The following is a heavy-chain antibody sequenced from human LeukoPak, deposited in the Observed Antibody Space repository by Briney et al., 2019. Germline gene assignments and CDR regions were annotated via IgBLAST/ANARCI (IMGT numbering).Heavy chain of an antibody. J-gene: IGHJ4*02. CDR2: INHSGST. D-gene: IGHD3-3*01. CDR3: ARGLLPDF. CDR1: GGSFSGYY. Sequence: PSETLSLTCAVYGGSFSGYYWSWIRQPPGKGVGWIGEINHSGSTNYNPSLKSRVTISVDTSKSQFSLKLSSVTAADTAVYYCARGLLPDFWGQGTLVTVSS. V-gene: IGHV4-34*01.